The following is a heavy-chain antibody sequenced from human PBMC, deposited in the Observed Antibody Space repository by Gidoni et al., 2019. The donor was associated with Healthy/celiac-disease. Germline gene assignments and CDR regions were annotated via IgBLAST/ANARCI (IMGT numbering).Heavy chain of an antibody. CDR2: INPSGGST. Sequence: QVQLVQSGAEVKKPGASVKVSCKASGYTFTSYYMHWVRQAPGKGLEWMGIINPSGGSTSYAQKFQGRVTMTRDTSTSTVYMELSSLRAEDTAVYYCARDLNLGYCSGGSCSSAFDIWGQGTMVTVSS. D-gene: IGHD2-15*01. CDR3: ARDLNLGYCSGGSCSSAFDI. V-gene: IGHV1-46*01. J-gene: IGHJ3*02. CDR1: GYTFTSYY.